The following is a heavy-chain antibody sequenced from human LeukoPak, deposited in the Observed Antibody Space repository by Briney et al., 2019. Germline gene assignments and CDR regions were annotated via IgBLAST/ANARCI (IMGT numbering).Heavy chain of an antibody. D-gene: IGHD5-12*01. V-gene: IGHV3-30*03. CDR2: ISYDGSNK. Sequence: PGGSLRLSCKGSGFTFSSYGMHWVRQAPGKGLEWVALISYDGSNKYYADSVKGRFTISRDSSKNTLYLQMNSLRAEDTAVYYCARGWVSGYDSIDYWGQGTLVTVSS. J-gene: IGHJ4*02. CDR1: GFTFSSYG. CDR3: ARGWVSGYDSIDY.